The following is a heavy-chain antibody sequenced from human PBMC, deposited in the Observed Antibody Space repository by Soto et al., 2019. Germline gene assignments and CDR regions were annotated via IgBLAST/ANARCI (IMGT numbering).Heavy chain of an antibody. CDR3: GRVPLDGNYANGVDV. D-gene: IGHD4-17*01. CDR2: IDTDGSRK. V-gene: IGHV3-7*03. CDR1: GFHFNTYC. Sequence: WGSLRLSFAPSGFHFNTYCMYWVRQAPGKGLEWVANIDTDGSRKNYVDSVKGRFIISRDNAKNSLFLQMNSLRADDTAVYYCGRVPLDGNYANGVDVWGQGTTVTVSS. J-gene: IGHJ6*02.